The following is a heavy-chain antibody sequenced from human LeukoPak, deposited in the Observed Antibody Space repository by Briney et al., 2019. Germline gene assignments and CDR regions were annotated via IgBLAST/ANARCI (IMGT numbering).Heavy chain of an antibody. CDR2: INPNSGGT. D-gene: IGHD3-10*01. V-gene: IGHV1-2*02. CDR3: ARAMVRGGQYYYYYYMDV. Sequence: ASVKVSCRDSGYTFTGYYMHWVRQAPGQGLEWMGWINPNSGGTNYAQKLQGRVTMTRDTSISTAYMELSRLRSDETAVYYCARAMVRGGQYYYYYYMDVWGKGTTVTVSS. J-gene: IGHJ6*03. CDR1: GYTFTGYY.